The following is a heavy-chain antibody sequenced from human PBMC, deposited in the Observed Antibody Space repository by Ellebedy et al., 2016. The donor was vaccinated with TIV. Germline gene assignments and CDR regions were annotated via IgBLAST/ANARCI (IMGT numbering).Heavy chain of an antibody. CDR1: GFSFRSYW. V-gene: IGHV3-7*01. J-gene: IGHJ5*02. CDR2: IYQDGSKQ. CDR3: ARRGSYGDYAVQVNSWFDR. Sequence: PGGSLRLSCAASGFSFRSYWMSWVRQAPGKGLEWVANIYQDGSKQYYVDSVKGRFAISRDNANKSLFLQMNSLRGEDPAVYYCARRGSYGDYAVQVNSWFDRWGRGTLVTVSS. D-gene: IGHD4-17*01.